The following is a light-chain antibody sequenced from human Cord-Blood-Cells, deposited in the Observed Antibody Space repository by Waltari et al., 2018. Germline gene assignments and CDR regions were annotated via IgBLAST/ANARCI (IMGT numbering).Light chain of an antibody. V-gene: IGLV2-23*01. Sequence: QSALTQPASVSGSPGQSITISCTGTSSDVGSYNLVSWYHQHPGKAPKPMIYEGSKRPSGVSNRFSGAKSGNTASLTIAGLQAEDEADYYCCSYAGSVVFGGGTKLTVL. CDR2: EGS. J-gene: IGLJ2*01. CDR1: SSDVGSYNL. CDR3: CSYAGSVV.